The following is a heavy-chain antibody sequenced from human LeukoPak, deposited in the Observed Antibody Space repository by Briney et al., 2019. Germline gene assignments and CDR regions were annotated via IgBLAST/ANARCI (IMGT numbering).Heavy chain of an antibody. V-gene: IGHV3-11*01. CDR3: TRAEGLGPGAHFDQ. Sequence: PGGSLRLSCAASGFSFSRFYMSWVRQTPGKALEWISYIPTSGISVQYADSVRGRFTAFRDDAMNSLHLQMDSLRVEDTAVYYCTRAEGLGPGAHFDQWGQGALVIVSS. CDR1: GFSFSRFY. CDR2: IPTSGISV. J-gene: IGHJ4*02.